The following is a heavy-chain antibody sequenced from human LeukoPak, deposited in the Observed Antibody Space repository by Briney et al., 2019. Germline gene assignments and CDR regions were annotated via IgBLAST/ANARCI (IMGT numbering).Heavy chain of an antibody. Sequence: ASVKVSCKASGGTFSSYAISWVRQAPGQGLEWMAGIIPIFGTANYAQKFQGRVTITADESTSTAYMELSSLRSEDTAVYYCASGDYDFWSGYPLYYFDYWGQGTLVTVSS. D-gene: IGHD3-3*01. V-gene: IGHV1-69*01. J-gene: IGHJ4*02. CDR1: GGTFSSYA. CDR2: IIPIFGTA. CDR3: ASGDYDFWSGYPLYYFDY.